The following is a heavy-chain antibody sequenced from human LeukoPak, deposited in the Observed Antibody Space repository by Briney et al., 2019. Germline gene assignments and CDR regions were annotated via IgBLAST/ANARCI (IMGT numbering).Heavy chain of an antibody. Sequence: PGGSLRLSCAASGFTFSSYAMSWVRQAPGKGLEWVSAISGSGGSTYYADSVKGRFTISRDNSKNTLYLQMNSLRAEDTAVYYCAKVRYCTNGECYEYYFDYWGQGTLVTVSS. D-gene: IGHD2-8*01. J-gene: IGHJ4*02. V-gene: IGHV3-23*01. CDR1: GFTFSSYA. CDR2: ISGSGGST. CDR3: AKVRYCTNGECYEYYFDY.